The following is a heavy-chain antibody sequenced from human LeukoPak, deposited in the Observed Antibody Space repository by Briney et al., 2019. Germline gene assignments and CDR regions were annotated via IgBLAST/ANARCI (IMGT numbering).Heavy chain of an antibody. CDR2: INHSGST. J-gene: IGHJ4*02. CDR3: ARGYSWYGVDY. V-gene: IGHV4-34*01. CDR1: GGSFSGYY. D-gene: IGHD6-13*01. Sequence: SETLSLTCAVYGGSFSGYYWSWIRQPPGKGLEWIGEINHSGSTNYNPSLKSRVTISVDTSKNQFSLKLSSVTAADTAVYYCARGYSWYGVDYWGQGTLVTVSS.